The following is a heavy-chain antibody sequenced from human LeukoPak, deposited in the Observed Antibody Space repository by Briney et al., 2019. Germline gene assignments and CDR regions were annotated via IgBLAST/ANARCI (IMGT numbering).Heavy chain of an antibody. V-gene: IGHV3-21*01. J-gene: IGHJ4*02. CDR2: ISSSSSYI. Sequence: GGSLRLSCAASGFTFSSYSMNWVRQAPGKGLEWVSSISSSSSYIYYADSVKGRFTISRDNAKNSLYLQMNSLRAEDTAVYYCARNRIAVSGAFDYWGQGTLVTVSS. CDR3: ARNRIAVSGAFDY. D-gene: IGHD6-19*01. CDR1: GFTFSSYS.